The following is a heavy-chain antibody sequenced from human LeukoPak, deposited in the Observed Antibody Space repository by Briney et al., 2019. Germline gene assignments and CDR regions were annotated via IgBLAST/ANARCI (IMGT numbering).Heavy chain of an antibody. Sequence: SETLSLNCTVSGGSISIGSYYWGWIRQPPGTGLEWIGTIYYSGSTYYTPSLKSRVTISVDTSKNQFSLNLSSVTAADTAVYYCVRHDSSGWYFDYWGQGTLVTVSS. V-gene: IGHV4-39*01. CDR1: GGSISIGSYY. CDR2: IYYSGST. D-gene: IGHD6-19*01. J-gene: IGHJ4*02. CDR3: VRHDSSGWYFDY.